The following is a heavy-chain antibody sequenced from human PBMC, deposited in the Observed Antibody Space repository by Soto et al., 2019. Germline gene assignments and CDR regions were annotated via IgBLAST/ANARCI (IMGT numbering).Heavy chain of an antibody. J-gene: IGHJ5*02. CDR2: IYYSGIT. Sequence: SETLSLTCTVCGGSISSYYCSWIRQPPWKGLEWIGYIYYSGITNYNPSLKSRGTISVDTSKNQFSLKLSSVTAADTAVYYCARGGRITIFGVALEKWFDPWGQGTLVAVSS. V-gene: IGHV4-59*01. CDR1: GGSISSYY. D-gene: IGHD3-3*01. CDR3: ARGGRITIFGVALEKWFDP.